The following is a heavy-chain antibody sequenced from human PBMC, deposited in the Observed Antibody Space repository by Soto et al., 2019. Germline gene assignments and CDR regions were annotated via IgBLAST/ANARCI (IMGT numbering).Heavy chain of an antibody. CDR3: ARDRRWQQLPYTLSPTNWFDP. Sequence: GASVKVSCKASGYTFTSSGISWVRQAPGQGLEWMGWISGYNGKTNYAQKYQGRVTMTTDTSTNTAYMELRRLRSDDTAVYYCARDRRWQQLPYTLSPTNWFDPWGQGTLVTSPQ. D-gene: IGHD6-13*01. CDR1: GYTFTSSG. V-gene: IGHV1-18*01. J-gene: IGHJ5*02. CDR2: ISGYNGKT.